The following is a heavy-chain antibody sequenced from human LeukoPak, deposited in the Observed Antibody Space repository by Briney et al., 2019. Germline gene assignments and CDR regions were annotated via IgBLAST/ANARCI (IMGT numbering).Heavy chain of an antibody. Sequence: GGSLRLSCAASGFTFSTYGMHWVRQAPGKGLEWVAVVSFDSNNTYYADSVKGRFTISRDNSKNTLYLQMNSLRGEDTAVYYCAKAHLPRHEPGNFYFDYWGQGTLVTVSS. CDR2: VSFDSNNT. CDR1: GFTFSTYG. CDR3: AKAHLPRHEPGNFYFDY. D-gene: IGHD7-27*01. V-gene: IGHV3-30*18. J-gene: IGHJ4*02.